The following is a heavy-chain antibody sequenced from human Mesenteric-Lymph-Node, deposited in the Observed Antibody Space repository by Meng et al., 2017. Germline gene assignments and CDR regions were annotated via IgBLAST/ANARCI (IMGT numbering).Heavy chain of an antibody. V-gene: IGHV4-34*01. CDR2: INHSGST. D-gene: IGHD3-10*01. J-gene: IGHJ4*02. CDR3: ARVLWFGELSFDY. Sequence: SETLSLTCAVYGGSFSGYYWSWIRQPPGKGLEWIGEINHSGSTNYNPSLKSRVTISVDTSKNQFSLKLSSVTAADTAVYYCARVLWFGELSFDYWGQGTLVTVSS. CDR1: GGSFSGYY.